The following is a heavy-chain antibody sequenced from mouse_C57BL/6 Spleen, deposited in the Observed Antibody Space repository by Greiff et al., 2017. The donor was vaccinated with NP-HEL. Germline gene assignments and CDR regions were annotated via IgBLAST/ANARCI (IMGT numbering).Heavy chain of an antibody. V-gene: IGHV1-62-2*01. CDR1: GYTFTEYT. J-gene: IGHJ2*01. CDR3: ARHVSYLYYFDY. CDR2: FYPGSGSI. D-gene: IGHD5-5*01. Sequence: VKLMESGAELVKPGASVKLSCKASGYTFTEYTIHWVKQRSGQGLEWIGWFYPGSGSIKYNEKFKDKATLTADKSSSTVYMELSRLTSEDSAVYFCARHVSYLYYFDYWGQGTTLTVSS.